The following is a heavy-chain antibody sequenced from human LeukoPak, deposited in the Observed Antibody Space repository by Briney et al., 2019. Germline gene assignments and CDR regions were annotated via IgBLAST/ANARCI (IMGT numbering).Heavy chain of an antibody. CDR3: ARDREGYQLPQMHHYYYMDV. D-gene: IGHD2-2*01. Sequence: KAGGSLRLSCAASGFSFGDYWMSWVRQAPGKGLEWVANIRKGGSEKYYVDSVKGRFTTSRDNAKNSLYLQMNSLRAEDTAVYYCARDREGYQLPQMHHYYYMDVWGKGTTVTISS. V-gene: IGHV3-7*01. CDR1: GFSFGDYW. J-gene: IGHJ6*03. CDR2: IRKGGSEK.